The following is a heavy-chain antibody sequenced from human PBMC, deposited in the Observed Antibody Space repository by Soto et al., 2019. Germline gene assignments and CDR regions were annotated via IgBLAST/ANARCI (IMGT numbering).Heavy chain of an antibody. CDR3: AKMTSTGWYDPVFH. CDR1: GFSFSDYY. D-gene: IGHD6-19*01. Sequence: QVQLVESGGALVKTRGSLRLSCVASGFSFSDYYISWVRQAPGKGLEWISYISGSSCNIYYADSVKGRFTISRDNAENSVFLQMNNLRAEDTARYYCAKMTSTGWYDPVFHWGQGTLVTVSS. J-gene: IGHJ4*02. CDR2: ISGSSCNI. V-gene: IGHV3-11*01.